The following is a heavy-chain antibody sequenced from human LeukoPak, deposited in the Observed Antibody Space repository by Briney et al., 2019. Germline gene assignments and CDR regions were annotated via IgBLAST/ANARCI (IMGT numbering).Heavy chain of an antibody. Sequence: GGSLRLSCAASGFTFSSYSMNWVRQAPGKGLEWVSSISSSSSTIYYADSVKGRFTISRDNAKNSLYLQMNSLRAEDTAVYYCARDRSPVASLPGIWGQGTMVTVSS. CDR3: ARDRSPVASLPGI. V-gene: IGHV3-48*01. J-gene: IGHJ3*02. D-gene: IGHD2-15*01. CDR2: ISSSSSTI. CDR1: GFTFSSYS.